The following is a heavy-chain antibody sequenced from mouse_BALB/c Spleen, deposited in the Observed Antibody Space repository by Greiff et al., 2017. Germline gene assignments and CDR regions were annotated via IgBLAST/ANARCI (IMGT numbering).Heavy chain of an antibody. J-gene: IGHJ2*01. Sequence: QVQLQQSGAELAKPGASVKMSCKASGYTFTSYWMHWVKQRPGQGLEWIGYINPSTGYTEYNQKFKDKATLTADKSSSTAYMQLSSLTSEDSAVYYCARRGYGNYLDYWGQGTTLTVSS. D-gene: IGHD2-10*02. CDR3: ARRGYGNYLDY. CDR1: GYTFTSYW. CDR2: INPSTGYT. V-gene: IGHV1-7*01.